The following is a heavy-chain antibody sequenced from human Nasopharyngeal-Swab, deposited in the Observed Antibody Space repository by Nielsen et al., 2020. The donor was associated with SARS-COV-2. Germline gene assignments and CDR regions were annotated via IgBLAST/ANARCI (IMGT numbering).Heavy chain of an antibody. D-gene: IGHD3-10*01. CDR2: VSYDGRHK. Sequence: WIRQPPGQGLEWVAVVSYDGRHKSYADSVKGRFTVSRDNSKSTMYLQMSSLRAEDTAIYYCAKSLRGVSLSFGYYYGLDVWGQGTTVTVSS. CDR3: AKSLRGVSLSFGYYYGLDV. V-gene: IGHV3-30*18. J-gene: IGHJ6*02.